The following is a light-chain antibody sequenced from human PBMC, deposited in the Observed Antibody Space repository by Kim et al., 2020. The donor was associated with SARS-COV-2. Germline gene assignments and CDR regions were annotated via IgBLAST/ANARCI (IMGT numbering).Light chain of an antibody. CDR3: QQHST. V-gene: IGKV1-5*03. J-gene: IGKJ3*01. Sequence: DIQMTQSPSTLSASVGDRVTITCRASQSISSWLAWYQQKPGKAPKLLIYKASSLESGVPSRFSGSGSGTEFTLTISSLQPDDFATYYCQQHSTFGPGTKVDIK. CDR1: QSISSW. CDR2: KAS.